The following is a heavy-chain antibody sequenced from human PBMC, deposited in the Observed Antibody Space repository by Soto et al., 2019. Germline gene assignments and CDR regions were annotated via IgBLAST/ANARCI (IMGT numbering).Heavy chain of an antibody. J-gene: IGHJ4*02. CDR1: GFTFSSYP. V-gene: IGHV3-23*01. CDR2: ISGSAGSI. Sequence: EVQLLESGGGLVQPGGSLRLSCAASGFTFSSYPMSWVRQAPGKGLEWVSAISGSAGSIYYADSVKGRFTISRDNSKNILYLQMNSLRAEDTALYYCAKDEAYSSRWLAVYWGQGTLVTVSS. CDR3: AKDEAYSSRWLAVY. D-gene: IGHD6-19*01.